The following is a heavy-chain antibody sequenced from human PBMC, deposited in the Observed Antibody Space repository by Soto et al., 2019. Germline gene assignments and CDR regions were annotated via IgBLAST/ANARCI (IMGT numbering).Heavy chain of an antibody. CDR2: ISGSGGST. CDR1: GFTFSSYA. V-gene: IGHV3-23*01. CDR3: AKDEDCSSTSCYMNYYGMDV. J-gene: IGHJ6*02. Sequence: GGSLRLSCAASGFTFSSYAMSWVRQAPGKGLEWVSAISGSGGSTYYADSVKGRFTISRDNSKNTLYLQMNSLRAEDTAVYYCAKDEDCSSTSCYMNYYGMDVWGQGTTVTVSS. D-gene: IGHD2-2*02.